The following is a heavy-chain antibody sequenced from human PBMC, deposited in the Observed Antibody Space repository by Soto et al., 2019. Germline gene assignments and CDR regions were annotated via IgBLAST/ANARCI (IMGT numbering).Heavy chain of an antibody. J-gene: IGHJ4*02. Sequence: ASVKVSCKASGYTFTSYAMHWVRQAPGQRLEWMGWINAGNGNTKYSRKFQGRVTITRDTSASTAYMELSSLRSEDTAVYYCATAMVPHYFDYWGQGTLVTVSS. CDR2: INAGNGNT. CDR3: ATAMVPHYFDY. CDR1: GYTFTSYA. D-gene: IGHD3-10*01. V-gene: IGHV1-3*01.